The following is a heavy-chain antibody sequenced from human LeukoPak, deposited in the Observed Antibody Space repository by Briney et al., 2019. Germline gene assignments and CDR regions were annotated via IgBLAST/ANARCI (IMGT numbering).Heavy chain of an antibody. Sequence: SETLSLTCTVSGGSISSSSYYWGWIRQPPGKGLEWIGSIYHSGSTYYNPSLKSRVTMSIDTSKNQFSLKLSSVTAADTAVYYCASYVDSSGDDGFDYWGQGTLVTVSS. CDR1: GGSISSSSYY. D-gene: IGHD3-22*01. J-gene: IGHJ4*02. CDR3: ASYVDSSGDDGFDY. CDR2: IYHSGST. V-gene: IGHV4-39*07.